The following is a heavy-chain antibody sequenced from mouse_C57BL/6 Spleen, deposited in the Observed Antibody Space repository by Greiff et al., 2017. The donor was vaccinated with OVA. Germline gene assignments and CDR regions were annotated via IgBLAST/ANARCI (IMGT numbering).Heavy chain of an antibody. V-gene: IGHV5-9*01. CDR1: GFTFSSYT. CDR3: ARRGDYGSSYAFDY. CDR2: ISGGGGNT. Sequence: EVQLQESGGGLVKPGGSLKLSCAASGFTFSSYTMSWVRQTPEKRLEWVATISGGGGNTYYPDSVKGRFTISRDNAKNTLYLQMSSLRSEDTALYYCARRGDYGSSYAFDYWGQGTTLTVSS. J-gene: IGHJ2*01. D-gene: IGHD1-1*01.